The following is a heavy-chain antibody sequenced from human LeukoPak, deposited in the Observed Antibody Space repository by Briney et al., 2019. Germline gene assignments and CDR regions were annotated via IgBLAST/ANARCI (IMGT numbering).Heavy chain of an antibody. CDR3: AKDLYPPWGYGGNSNIDY. CDR1: GFTFSSYG. V-gene: IGHV3-30*02. J-gene: IGHJ4*02. D-gene: IGHD4-23*01. CDR2: IWYDGSNK. Sequence: GGSLRLSCAASGFTFSSYGMHWVRQAPGKGLEWVAVIWYDGSNKYYADSVKGRFTISRDNSKNTLYLQMNSLRAEDTAVYYCAKDLYPPWGYGGNSNIDYWGQGTLVTVSS.